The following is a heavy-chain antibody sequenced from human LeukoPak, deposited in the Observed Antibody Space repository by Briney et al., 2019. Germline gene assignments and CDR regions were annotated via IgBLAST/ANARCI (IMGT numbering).Heavy chain of an antibody. CDR3: ATLAGAGGDYVGINYFDY. Sequence: GGSLRLSCAASGFTFSSYWMSWVRQAPGKGLEWVANIKQDGSEKYYVDSVKGRFTISRDNAKNSLYLQMNSLRAEDTALYYCATLAGAGGDYVGINYFDYWGQGTLVTVSS. CDR2: IKQDGSEK. J-gene: IGHJ4*02. CDR1: GFTFSSYW. V-gene: IGHV3-7*03. D-gene: IGHD4-17*01.